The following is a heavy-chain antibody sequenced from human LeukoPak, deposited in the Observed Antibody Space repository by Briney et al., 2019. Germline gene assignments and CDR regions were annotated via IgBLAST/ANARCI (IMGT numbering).Heavy chain of an antibody. V-gene: IGHV3-9*03. CDR3: AKERRTYYYDSSGLGAFDI. D-gene: IGHD3-22*01. CDR1: GFTFDDYA. CDR2: MSWSSGSI. J-gene: IGHJ3*02. Sequence: SLTLSCAASGFTFDDYAMHWVRHAGGEGLEWVSGMSWSSGSIGYADSVKGRITISRENAKNSLYLQINSLRAEDMALYYCAKERRTYYYDSSGLGAFDIWGQGTMVTVSS.